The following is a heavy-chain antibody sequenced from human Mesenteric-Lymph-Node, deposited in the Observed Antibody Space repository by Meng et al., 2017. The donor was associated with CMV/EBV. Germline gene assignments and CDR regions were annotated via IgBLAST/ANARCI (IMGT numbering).Heavy chain of an antibody. J-gene: IGHJ4*02. CDR2: IWYDGRDE. D-gene: IGHD4-11*01. CDR3: ANWRGSNSQGYFNY. V-gene: IGHV3-33*06. Sequence: GESLKISCAASGFTFSSFGMHWVRQAPGKGLEWVALIWYDGRDEDYADFVEGRFTISRDNSKNTLYLEMSSLRAEDTAVYHCANWRGSNSQGYFNYWGQGTRVTVSS. CDR1: GFTFSSFG.